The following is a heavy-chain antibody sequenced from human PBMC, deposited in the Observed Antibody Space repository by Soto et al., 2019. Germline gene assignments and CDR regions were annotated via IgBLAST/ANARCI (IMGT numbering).Heavy chain of an antibody. V-gene: IGHV2-70*11. CDR2: IDWDDDK. J-gene: IGHJ4*02. CDR1: GFSLRTSGMC. Sequence: SGPTLVNPTQTLTLTCTFSGFSLRTSGMCVSWIRQPPGKALEWLARIDWDDDKYYSTSLKTRLTISKDTSKNQVVLTMTNMDPVDTATYYCARILEGRSGYDLRFDYWGQGTLVTVSS. D-gene: IGHD5-12*01. CDR3: ARILEGRSGYDLRFDY.